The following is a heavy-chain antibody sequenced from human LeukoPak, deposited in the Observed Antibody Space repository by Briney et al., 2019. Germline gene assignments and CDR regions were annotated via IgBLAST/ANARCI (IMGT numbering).Heavy chain of an antibody. D-gene: IGHD5-12*01. J-gene: IGHJ3*02. CDR3: AREFTGYPPAAFDI. Sequence: SQTLSLTCAVSGGSISSGGYYWSWIRQHTGKGLEWIGYIYYSGSTYYNPSLKSRVTISVDTSKNQFSLKLSSVTAADTAVYYCAREFTGYPPAAFDIWGQGTMVTVSS. CDR2: IYYSGST. V-gene: IGHV4-31*11. CDR1: GGSISSGGYY.